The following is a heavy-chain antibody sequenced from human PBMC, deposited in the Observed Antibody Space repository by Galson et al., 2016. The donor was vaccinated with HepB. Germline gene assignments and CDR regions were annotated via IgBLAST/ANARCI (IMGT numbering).Heavy chain of an antibody. CDR1: GYTFTDYW. CDR2: IYPGDSET. D-gene: IGHD5-12*01. Sequence: QSGAEVKKPGESLKISCMGSGYTFTDYWIAWVRQMPGKGLEWMGIIYPGDSETRYSPSFQGQVTISADKSIITAYLQWSTLKASDTAMYYCAKLRSGDFTDAFDIWGQGTVVTVSS. J-gene: IGHJ3*02. V-gene: IGHV5-51*01. CDR3: AKLRSGDFTDAFDI.